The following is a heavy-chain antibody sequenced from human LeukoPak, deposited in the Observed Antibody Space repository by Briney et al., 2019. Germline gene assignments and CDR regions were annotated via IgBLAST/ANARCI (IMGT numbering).Heavy chain of an antibody. J-gene: IGHJ6*03. CDR3: ARDGYCSGGSCYGYMDV. D-gene: IGHD2-15*01. CDR2: INQDGTEK. CDR1: GFTFTTYW. Sequence: PGGSLRLSCAASGFTFTTYWMTWVRQAPGKGLEWVANINQDGTEKYYVDSVKGRFTISRDNAKNSLYLQMNSLRAEDTAVYYCARDGYCSGGSCYGYMDVWGKGTTVTVSS. V-gene: IGHV3-7*01.